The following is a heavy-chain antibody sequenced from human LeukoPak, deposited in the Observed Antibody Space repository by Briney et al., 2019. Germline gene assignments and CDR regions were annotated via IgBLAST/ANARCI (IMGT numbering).Heavy chain of an antibody. CDR2: IYPRDGST. J-gene: IGHJ4*02. CDR1: GYTFTSNY. CDR3: ARDQEGFDY. V-gene: IGHV1-46*01. Sequence: ASVKVSCKASGYTFTSNYIHWVRQAPGQGLEWMGMIYPRDGSTSYAQKFQGRVTVTRDTSTSTVHMELSGLRCEDTAVYYCARDQEGFDYWGEGTLVTVSS.